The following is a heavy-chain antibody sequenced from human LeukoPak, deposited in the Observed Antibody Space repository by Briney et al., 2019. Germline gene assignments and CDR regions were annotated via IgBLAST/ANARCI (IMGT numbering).Heavy chain of an antibody. Sequence: PGGSLRLSCAVSGFTFSNDWMSWVRQAPGKGLEWVANINQDGSEKYHVDSVKGRFTISRDNSKNSLYLQMDSLTTEDTAVYYCARDDGASSLLDFWGQGTLVTVSS. J-gene: IGHJ4*02. V-gene: IGHV3-7*05. CDR2: INQDGSEK. D-gene: IGHD6-6*01. CDR1: GFTFSNDW. CDR3: ARDDGASSLLDF.